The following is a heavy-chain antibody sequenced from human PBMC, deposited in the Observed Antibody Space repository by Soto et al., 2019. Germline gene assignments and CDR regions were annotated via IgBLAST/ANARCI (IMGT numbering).Heavy chain of an antibody. CDR1: GFTFSSYW. CDR3: ARDRVYDFWSGLGVPPAYYYYYMDV. J-gene: IGHJ6*03. D-gene: IGHD3-3*01. V-gene: IGHV3-74*01. Sequence: GGSLRLSCAASGFTFSSYWMHCVRQAPGKGLVWVSRINSDGSSTSYADSVKGRFTISRDNAKNTLYLQMNSLRAEDTAVYYCARDRVYDFWSGLGVPPAYYYYYMDVWGKGTTDTVSS. CDR2: INSDGSST.